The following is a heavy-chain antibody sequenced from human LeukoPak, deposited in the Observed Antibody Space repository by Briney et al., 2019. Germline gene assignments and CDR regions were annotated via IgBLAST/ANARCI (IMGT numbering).Heavy chain of an antibody. J-gene: IGHJ4*02. D-gene: IGHD6-19*01. CDR2: ISDTGKVV. V-gene: IGHV3-23*01. CDR3: GSGEW. CDR1: GSNVGDFA. Sequence: PGELLRLSCIGAGSNVGDFAMSWVRQDPARSPVFVSSISDTGKVVFYTDSGRGRATVSRDNSKSTLYLQLSDVRGDDAAVYYCGSGEWWGPGTQVVVSS.